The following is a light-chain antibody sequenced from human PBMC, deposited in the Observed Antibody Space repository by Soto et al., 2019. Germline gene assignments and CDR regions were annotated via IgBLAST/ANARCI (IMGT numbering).Light chain of an antibody. Sequence: DIQMTQSPSSLSASVGDRVTITCRASQSINRYLNWYQQKPGKAPKLLIHAASSLQSGVPSRFSGSGSGTDFILTISSLQPEDFATYYCQQSYSAPWTFGQGTKVDI. CDR2: AAS. CDR1: QSINRY. V-gene: IGKV1-39*01. CDR3: QQSYSAPWT. J-gene: IGKJ1*01.